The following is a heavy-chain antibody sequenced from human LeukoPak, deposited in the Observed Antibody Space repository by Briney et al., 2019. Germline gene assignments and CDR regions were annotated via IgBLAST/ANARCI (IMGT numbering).Heavy chain of an antibody. D-gene: IGHD6-13*01. CDR2: ISYDGSNK. J-gene: IGHJ4*02. CDR3: AKDGRIAAAGTRGRQHFDY. V-gene: IGHV3-30*18. CDR1: GFTFSSYG. Sequence: GGSLRLSCAASGFTFSSYGMHWVRQAPGKGLEWVAVISYDGSNKYYADSVKGRFTISRDNSKNTLYLQMNSLRAEDTAVYYCAKDGRIAAAGTRGRQHFDYWGQGTLVTVSS.